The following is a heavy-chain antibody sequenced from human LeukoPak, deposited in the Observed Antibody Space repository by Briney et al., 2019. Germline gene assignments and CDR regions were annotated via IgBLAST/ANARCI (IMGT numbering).Heavy chain of an antibody. CDR1: GFTFSSFG. D-gene: IGHD6-19*01. CDR3: AREGGIAVADKGLDY. Sequence: GGTLRLSCAASGFTFSSFGMSWVRQAPGKGLEWVSAISSTGGTAYYADSVKGRFTISRDNAKNSLYLQMNSLRAEDTALYYCAREGGIAVADKGLDYWGQGTLVTVSS. J-gene: IGHJ4*02. V-gene: IGHV3-23*01. CDR2: ISSTGGTA.